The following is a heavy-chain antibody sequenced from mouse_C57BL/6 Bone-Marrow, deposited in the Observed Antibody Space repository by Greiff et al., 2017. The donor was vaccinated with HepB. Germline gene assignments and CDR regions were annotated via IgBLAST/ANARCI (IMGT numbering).Heavy chain of an antibody. Sequence: QVQLQQPGAELVKPGASVKMSCKASGYTFTSYWITWVKQRPGQGLEWIGDIYPGSGSTNYNEKFKSKATLTVDTSSSTAYMQLSSLTSEDSAVYSGARCVTGARLDWYFDVWGTGTTVTVSS. CDR3: ARCVTGARLDWYFDV. CDR2: IYPGSGST. J-gene: IGHJ1*03. D-gene: IGHD2-12*01. V-gene: IGHV1-55*01. CDR1: GYTFTSYW.